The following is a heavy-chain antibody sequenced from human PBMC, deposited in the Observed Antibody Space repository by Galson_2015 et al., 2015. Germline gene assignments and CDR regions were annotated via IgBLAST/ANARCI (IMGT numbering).Heavy chain of an antibody. CDR1: GFTFSNYA. J-gene: IGHJ4*02. CDR3: ARVPGYSYGYYDW. D-gene: IGHD5-18*01. CDR2: ISGSGGDT. V-gene: IGHV3-23*01. Sequence: SLRLSCAASGFTFSNYAMNWVRQAPGKGLDWVSAISGSGGDTDYADSVTGRFSISRDNSKNILYLEMNTLRDEDTAVYYCARVPGYSYGYYDWWGQGTLVTASS.